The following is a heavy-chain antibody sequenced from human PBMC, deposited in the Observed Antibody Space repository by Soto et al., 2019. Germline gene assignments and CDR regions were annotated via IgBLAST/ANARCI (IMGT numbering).Heavy chain of an antibody. Sequence: QVQLQESGPGLVKPSQSLSLTCTVSGGSISSGDYYWRWIRQHPGKGLEWIGYIYYSGSTYYNPSLTSRVTISGATPKDQFALKLSSVTAADTAVYYCARWWSGSRQGFDPWGQGTLVTVSS. CDR1: GGSISSGDYY. V-gene: IGHV4-31*03. J-gene: IGHJ5*02. CDR3: ARWWSGSRQGFDP. D-gene: IGHD3-3*01. CDR2: IYYSGST.